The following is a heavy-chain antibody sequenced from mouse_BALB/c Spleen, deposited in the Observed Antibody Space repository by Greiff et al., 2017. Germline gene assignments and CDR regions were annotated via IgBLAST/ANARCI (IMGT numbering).Heavy chain of an antibody. V-gene: IGHV1-80*01. J-gene: IGHJ2*01. CDR2: IYPGDGDT. CDR3: ARNGNYVFFDY. Sequence: VQLQQSGAELVRPGSSVKISCKASGYAFSSYWMNWVKQRPGQGLEWIGQIYPGDGDTNYNGKFKGKATLTADKSSSTAYMQLSSLTSEDSAVYFCARNGNYVFFDYWGQGTTLTVSA. D-gene: IGHD2-1*01. CDR1: GYAFSSYW.